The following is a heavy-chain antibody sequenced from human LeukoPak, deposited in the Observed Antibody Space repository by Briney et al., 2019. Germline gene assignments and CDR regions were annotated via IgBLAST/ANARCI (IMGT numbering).Heavy chain of an antibody. CDR3: ARSYGDYVLTLDY. CDR1: GGTFSSYA. CDR2: IIPILGIA. V-gene: IGHV1-69*04. D-gene: IGHD4-17*01. Sequence: SVKVSCKASGGTFSSYAISWVRQAPGQGLEWMGRIIPILGIANYAQKFQGRVTITADKSTSTPYMELSSLRSEDTAVYYCARSYGDYVLTLDYWGQGTLVTVSS. J-gene: IGHJ4*02.